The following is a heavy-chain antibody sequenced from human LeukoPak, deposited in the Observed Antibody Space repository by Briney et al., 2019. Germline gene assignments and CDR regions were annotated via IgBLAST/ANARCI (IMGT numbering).Heavy chain of an antibody. D-gene: IGHD6-13*01. CDR2: INHSGST. CDR3: ARDISSSWYNWFDP. V-gene: IGHV4-34*01. Sequence: SETLSLTCAVYGGSFSGYYWSWIRQPPGKGLEWIGEINHSGSTNYNPSLKSRVTISVDTSKNQFSLKLSSVTAADTAVYYCARDISSSWYNWFDPWGQGTLVTVSS. J-gene: IGHJ5*02. CDR1: GGSFSGYY.